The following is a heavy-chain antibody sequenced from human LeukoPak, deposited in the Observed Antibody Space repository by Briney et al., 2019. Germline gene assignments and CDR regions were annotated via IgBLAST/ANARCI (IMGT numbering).Heavy chain of an antibody. CDR3: ARDLGGYYYEGYYYYGMDV. CDR2: ISYDGSNK. Sequence: PGGSLRLSCAASGFTFSSYGMHWVRQAPGKGREGGAVISYDGSNKYYADSVKGRFAISRDNSKNTLYLQMNSLRAEDTAVYYCARDLGGYYYEGYYYYGMDVWGQGTTVTVSS. D-gene: IGHD3-22*01. V-gene: IGHV3-30*03. CDR1: GFTFSSYG. J-gene: IGHJ6*02.